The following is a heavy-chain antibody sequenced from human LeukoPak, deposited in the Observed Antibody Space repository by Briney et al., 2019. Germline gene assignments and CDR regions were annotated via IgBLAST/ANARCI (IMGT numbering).Heavy chain of an antibody. V-gene: IGHV4-61*01. CDR2: IKYSGNT. Sequence: SETLSLTCTVSGGSVSSGSYYWSWIRQPPGEGLEWIGEIKYSGNTNYNPSLKSRVTMSVDMSKNQISLKLNSVTAADTAVYYCARDPRTTTSRNWFDPWGQGTLVTVSA. J-gene: IGHJ5*02. CDR1: GGSVSSGSYY. D-gene: IGHD1/OR15-1a*01. CDR3: ARDPRTTTSRNWFDP.